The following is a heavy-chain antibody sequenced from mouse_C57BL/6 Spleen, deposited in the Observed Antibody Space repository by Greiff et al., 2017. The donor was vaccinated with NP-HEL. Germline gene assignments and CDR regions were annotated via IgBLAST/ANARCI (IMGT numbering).Heavy chain of an antibody. V-gene: IGHV14-1*01. CDR2: IDPEDGDT. Sequence: VQLQQSGAELVRPGASVKLSCTASGFNITDYYMHWVKQRPEQGLEWIGRIDPEDGDTEYAPKFQGKATMTADTSSNAAYLQLSSLTSEDTAVYYCTGDSWCAYWGQGTLVTVSA. J-gene: IGHJ3*01. D-gene: IGHD3-3*01. CDR1: GFNITDYY. CDR3: TGDSWCAY.